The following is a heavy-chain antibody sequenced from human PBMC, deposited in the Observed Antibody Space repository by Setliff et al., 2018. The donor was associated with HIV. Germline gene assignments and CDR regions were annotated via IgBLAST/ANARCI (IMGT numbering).Heavy chain of an antibody. V-gene: IGHV1-69*13. D-gene: IGHD2-2*01. CDR3: ARGRRVVPAAESNWFDP. CDR2: IIPIFGTA. CDR1: GGTFSSYA. J-gene: IGHJ5*02. Sequence: ASVKVSCKASGGTFSSYAISWVRQAPGQGLEWMGGIIPIFGTANYAQKFQGRVTITADESTSTAYMDLTNLRPEDTAVYYCARGRRVVPAAESNWFDPWGQGTLVTVSS.